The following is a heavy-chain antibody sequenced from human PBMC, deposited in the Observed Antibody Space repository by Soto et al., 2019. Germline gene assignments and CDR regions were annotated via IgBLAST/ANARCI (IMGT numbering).Heavy chain of an antibody. CDR1: GGSISSGGYY. D-gene: IGHD6-6*01. Sequence: SETLSLTCTVSGGSISSGGYYWSWIRQHPGKGLEWVGYIYYSGSTYYNPSLKSRVTISVDTSKNQFSLKLSSVTAADTAVYYCARARLWYSSPSGVDYWGQGTLVPVS. CDR2: IYYSGST. CDR3: ARARLWYSSPSGVDY. J-gene: IGHJ4*02. V-gene: IGHV4-31*03.